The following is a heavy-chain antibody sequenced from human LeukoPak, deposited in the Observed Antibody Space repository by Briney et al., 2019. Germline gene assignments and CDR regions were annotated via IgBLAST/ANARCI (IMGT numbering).Heavy chain of an antibody. V-gene: IGHV6-1*01. D-gene: IGHD3-16*01. CDR2: TYYKSKWYN. Sequence: SQTLSLTCAISGDSVSSNSAAWTWIRQSPSRGLEWLGRTYYKSKWYNDYAVSVKSRITINPDTSKNQFSLQLNSVTPEDTAVYYCARDIFGGGSGRWGYYYGMDVWGQGTTVTVSS. J-gene: IGHJ6*02. CDR1: GDSVSSNSAA. CDR3: ARDIFGGGSGRWGYYYGMDV.